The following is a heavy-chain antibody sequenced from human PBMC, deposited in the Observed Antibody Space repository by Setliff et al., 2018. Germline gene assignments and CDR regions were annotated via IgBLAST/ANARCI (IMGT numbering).Heavy chain of an antibody. CDR2: ITHTGSTGST. CDR1: GGTFTYYY. V-gene: IGHV4-34*01. Sequence: SETLSLTCAASGGTFTYYYWTWIRQSPAKGLEWIGEITHTGSTGSTRYNPSLMSRVTISVDTSKNQFSLKLSSVTAADTAVYYCARALSGSSRIYYFDYWGQGTLVTVSS. J-gene: IGHJ4*02. D-gene: IGHD1-26*01. CDR3: ARALSGSSRIYYFDY.